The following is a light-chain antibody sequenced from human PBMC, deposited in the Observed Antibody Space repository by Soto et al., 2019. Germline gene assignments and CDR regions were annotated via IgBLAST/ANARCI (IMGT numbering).Light chain of an antibody. CDR2: AAS. Sequence: EVVLTQSPATLSLSPGDRATLSCRASQSVTINLACYQQRPGQAPRLLIYAASNRATGIPARFSGSGSGTDFTLTISSLEPEDFAVYYCQQRSNWPTFGQGTRLEIK. J-gene: IGKJ5*01. V-gene: IGKV3-11*01. CDR3: QQRSNWPT. CDR1: QSVTIN.